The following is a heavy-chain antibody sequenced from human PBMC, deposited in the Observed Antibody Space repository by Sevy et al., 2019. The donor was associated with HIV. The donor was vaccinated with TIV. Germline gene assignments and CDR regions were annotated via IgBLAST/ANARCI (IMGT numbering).Heavy chain of an antibody. J-gene: IGHJ4*02. V-gene: IGHV3-11*01. CDR2: ITSSGDTI. CDR1: GFTFSDYY. D-gene: IGHD4-4*01. CDR3: AREYDYSHYAFDY. Sequence: GGSLILSCAASGFTFSDYYMTWIRQAPGKGLEWVAYITSSGDTIYYADSVKGRFTISRDNAKNSLYLQMNNMRAEDTAVYYCAREYDYSHYAFDYWGQGTLVTVSS.